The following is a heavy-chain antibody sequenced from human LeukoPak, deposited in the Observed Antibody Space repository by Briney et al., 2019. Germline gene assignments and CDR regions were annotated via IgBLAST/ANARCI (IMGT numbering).Heavy chain of an antibody. J-gene: IGHJ4*02. CDR3: ARDGGYSSSPG. CDR2: ISSSSYI. Sequence: PGGSLRLSCAASGFTFSSYSMNWVRQAPGKGLEWVSSISSSSYIYYADSVKGRFTISRDNAKNSLYLQMNSLRAEDTAVYYCARDGGYSSSPGWGQGTLVTVSS. V-gene: IGHV3-21*01. D-gene: IGHD6-13*01. CDR1: GFTFSSYS.